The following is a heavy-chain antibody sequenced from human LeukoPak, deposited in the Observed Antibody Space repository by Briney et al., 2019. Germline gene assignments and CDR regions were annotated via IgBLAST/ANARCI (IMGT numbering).Heavy chain of an antibody. V-gene: IGHV1-69*05. CDR2: IIPMFGAT. D-gene: IGHD3-22*01. Sequence: ASVKVSCKASGGTFSSYAVSWVRQAPGQGLEWMGGIIPMFGATNYAQNFQGRVTINTDESTSTAYMELISLRSEDTAVYYCARCDGNGYCFCDYWGQGTLVTVSS. J-gene: IGHJ4*02. CDR1: GGTFSSYA. CDR3: ARCDGNGYCFCDY.